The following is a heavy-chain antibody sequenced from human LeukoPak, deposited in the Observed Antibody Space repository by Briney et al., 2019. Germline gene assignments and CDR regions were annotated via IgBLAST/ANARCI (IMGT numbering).Heavy chain of an antibody. J-gene: IGHJ3*02. CDR2: IIPIFGTA. CDR3: ARGPYSYDSSGAFDI. D-gene: IGHD3-22*01. V-gene: IGHV1-69*13. Sequence: GASVKVSCKASGGTFSSYAISWVRQAPGQGLEWMGGIIPIFGTANYAQKFQGRVTITADESTSTAYMELSSLRSEDTAVYYCARGPYSYDSSGAFDIWGQGTMVTVSS. CDR1: GGTFSSYA.